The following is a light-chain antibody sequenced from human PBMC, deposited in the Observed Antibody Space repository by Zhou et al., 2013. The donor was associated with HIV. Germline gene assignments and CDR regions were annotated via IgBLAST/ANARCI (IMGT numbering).Light chain of an antibody. CDR3: QQSYSDLAWT. CDR2: SVS. Sequence: DIVLTQTPLSLPVTPGEAASISCKSSRSLLHSGDGDTYLDWFLQRPGQSPQLLIYSVSRRASGVPDRFSGSGSGTDFTLTISSLQPEDVATYYCQQSYSDLAWTFGQGTKVE. CDR1: RSLLHSGDGDTY. J-gene: IGKJ1*01. V-gene: IGKV2-40*01.